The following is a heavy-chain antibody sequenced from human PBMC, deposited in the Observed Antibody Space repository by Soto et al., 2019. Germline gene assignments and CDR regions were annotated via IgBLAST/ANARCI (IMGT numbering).Heavy chain of an antibody. V-gene: IGHV3-23*01. CDR2: ISGSGGST. CDR1: GFTFSSYA. J-gene: IGHJ4*02. D-gene: IGHD4-17*01. CDR3: AKRAHDYGDYVTGFDY. Sequence: GGSLRLSCAASGFTFSSYAMSWVRQAPGKGLEWVSAISGSGGSTYYADSVKGRFTISRDNSKNTLYLQMNSLRAEDTALYYCAKRAHDYGDYVTGFDYWGQGTLVTVSS.